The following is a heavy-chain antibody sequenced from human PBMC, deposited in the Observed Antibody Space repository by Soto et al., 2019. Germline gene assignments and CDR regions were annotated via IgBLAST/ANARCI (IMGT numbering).Heavy chain of an antibody. V-gene: IGHV4-31*03. CDR3: ARVNYSGQGGYSKRFDY. CDR2: IYYSGST. D-gene: IGHD3-10*01. Sequence: QVQLQESGPGLVKPSQTLSLTCTVSGGSISSGGYYWSWIRQQPGKGLEWIGNIYYSGSTYYNTSHKSRVNVSVHTSKTNFPMKLSSATAADPAVYYCARVNYSGQGGYSKRFDYSCHGTLVTVSS. CDR1: GGSISSGGYY. J-gene: IGHJ4*01.